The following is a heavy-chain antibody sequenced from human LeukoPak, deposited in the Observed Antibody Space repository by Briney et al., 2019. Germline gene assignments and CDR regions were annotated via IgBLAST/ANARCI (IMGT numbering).Heavy chain of an antibody. D-gene: IGHD1-14*01. J-gene: IGHJ4*02. Sequence: GGSLRLSCAASGFTFSSYAMSWVRQAPGKGLEWVSAISGSGGSTYYADSVKGRFTISRDNAKNSLYLQMNSLRAEDTAVYYCARDGRKDYDYWGQGTLVTVSS. CDR2: ISGSGGST. CDR3: ARDGRKDYDY. V-gene: IGHV3-23*01. CDR1: GFTFSSYA.